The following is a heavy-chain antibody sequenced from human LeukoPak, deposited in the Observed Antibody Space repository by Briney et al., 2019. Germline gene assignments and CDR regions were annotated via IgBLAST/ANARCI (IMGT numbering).Heavy chain of an antibody. D-gene: IGHD5-24*01. V-gene: IGHV3-30*04. J-gene: IGHJ6*03. CDR3: ARDTGDGFTPPGYHHFMDV. CDR1: EFTFSTYA. Sequence: GGSLRLSCAASEFTFSTYAMHWVRQAPGKGLEWVAVISYDGSTTYYADSVKGRFTISRDNSKNTLYLQMNSLRGEDTAVFYCARDTGDGFTPPGYHHFMDVWGKGNKVHVS. CDR2: ISYDGSTT.